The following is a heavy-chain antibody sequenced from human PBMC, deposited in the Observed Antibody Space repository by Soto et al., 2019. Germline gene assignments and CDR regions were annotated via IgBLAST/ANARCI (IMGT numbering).Heavy chain of an antibody. CDR1: GFTFGDYA. D-gene: IGHD3-3*01. Sequence: GSLRLSCTTSGFTFGDYAMSWFRQAPGKGLEWVGFIRSKDYGGTTQYAASVKGRFTISRDDSKSIAYLQMDSLKTEDTAVYYCARVGSGSMFGVVIADHWHQGTQVAASS. CDR3: ARVGSGSMFGVVIADH. J-gene: IGHJ4*02. CDR2: IRSKDYGGTT. V-gene: IGHV3-49*03.